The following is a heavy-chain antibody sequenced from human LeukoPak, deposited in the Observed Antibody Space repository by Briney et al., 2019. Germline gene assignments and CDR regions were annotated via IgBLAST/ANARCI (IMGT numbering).Heavy chain of an antibody. J-gene: IGHJ6*03. CDR3: VRVRVYYYMHV. Sequence: GGSLRLSCAASGLTFSIYWMHWVRQAPGEGLVWVSRINADGSRTSYADSVKGRFTISRDNANNTLYLQMNSLRAEDTAVYYCVRVRVYYYMHVWGKGTTVTVSS. V-gene: IGHV3-74*01. CDR2: INADGSRT. CDR1: GLTFSIYW.